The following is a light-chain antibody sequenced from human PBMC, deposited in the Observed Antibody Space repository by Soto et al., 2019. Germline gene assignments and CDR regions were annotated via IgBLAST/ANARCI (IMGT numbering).Light chain of an antibody. V-gene: IGKV1-39*01. CDR1: QSISSY. CDR3: QQSYSTPYT. CDR2: AAS. J-gene: IGKJ2*01. Sequence: DIQMTQSPSSLSASVGDRVTITCRASQSISSYLNWYQQKPGKAPKVLIYAASSLQSGVTSRFSGSGSGTDFTLTIRSLQPEDFATYYCQQSYSTPYTFGQGTKLEI.